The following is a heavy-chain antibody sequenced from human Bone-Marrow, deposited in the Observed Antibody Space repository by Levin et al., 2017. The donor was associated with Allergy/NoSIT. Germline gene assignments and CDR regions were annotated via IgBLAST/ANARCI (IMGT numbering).Heavy chain of an antibody. CDR1: GGTFSNFA. CDR2: IIPIYGTT. V-gene: IGHV1-69*13. Sequence: VASVKVSCKASGGTFSNFAITWVRQAPGQGLEWMGGIIPIYGTTNYAQKFQGRVTITADGSTSTAYMELSSLRSEDTALYYCARGLVIGTYYNYYMDVWGKGTTVTVSS. D-gene: IGHD1-20*01. J-gene: IGHJ6*03. CDR3: ARGLVIGTYYNYYMDV.